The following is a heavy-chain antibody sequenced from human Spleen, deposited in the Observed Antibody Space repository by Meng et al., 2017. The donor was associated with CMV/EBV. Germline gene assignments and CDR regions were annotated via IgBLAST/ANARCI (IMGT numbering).Heavy chain of an antibody. CDR1: SVTSGTSY. CDR3: AKIGGYMVWGVQNWFDP. J-gene: IGHJ5*02. V-gene: IGHV4-39*07. CDR2: ISYSGTT. D-gene: IGHD3-10*01. Sequence: SVTSGTSYWGWVRQSPGKGLEWIGAISYSGTTFDNPSLKSRVTILLDTSKNQFSLNLRYVTAADTAIYYCAKIGGYMVWGVQNWFDPWGQGTLVTVSS.